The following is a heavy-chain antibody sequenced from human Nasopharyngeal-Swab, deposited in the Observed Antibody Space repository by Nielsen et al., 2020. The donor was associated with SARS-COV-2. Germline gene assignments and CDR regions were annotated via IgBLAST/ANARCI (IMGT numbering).Heavy chain of an antibody. CDR3: AKVRGSSWVDAFDI. J-gene: IGHJ3*02. CDR2: ISYDGSNK. V-gene: IGHV3-30*18. D-gene: IGHD6-13*01. CDR1: GFIFSSYG. Sequence: RGSLRLSCAASGFIFSSYGMHWVRQAPGKGLEWVAVISYDGSNKYYADSLKGRFTISKDNSMNTLYLQMNSLRAEDTAVYYCAKVRGSSWVDAFDIWGQGTKVTVSS.